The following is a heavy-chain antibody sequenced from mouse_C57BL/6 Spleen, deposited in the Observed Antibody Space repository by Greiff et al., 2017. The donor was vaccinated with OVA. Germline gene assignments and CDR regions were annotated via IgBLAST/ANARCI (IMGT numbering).Heavy chain of an antibody. J-gene: IGHJ4*01. Sequence: DVKLQESGPGMVKPSQSLSLTCTVTGYSITSGYDWHWIRHFPGNKLEWMGYISYSGSTNYNPSLKSRISITHDTSKNHFFLKLNSVTTEDTATYYCACLYYYGSSYAMDYWGQGTSVTVSS. CDR1: GYSITSGYD. D-gene: IGHD1-1*01. CDR2: ISYSGST. V-gene: IGHV3-1*01. CDR3: ACLYYYGSSYAMDY.